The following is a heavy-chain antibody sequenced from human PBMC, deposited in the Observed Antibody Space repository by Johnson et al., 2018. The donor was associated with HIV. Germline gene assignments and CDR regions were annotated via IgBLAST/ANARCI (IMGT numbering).Heavy chain of an antibody. CDR1: GFTFSSYG. CDR2: IWYDGSNK. D-gene: IGHD6-19*01. Sequence: QVQLVESGGGVVQPGRSLRLSCTASGFTFSSYGMHWVRQAPGKGLEWVAVIWYDGSNKYYADSVKGRFTISRDNSKNTLYLQMNSLRAEDTALYYCAKDLAVAAMGAFDIWGQGTMVTVSS. V-gene: IGHV3-33*06. J-gene: IGHJ3*02. CDR3: AKDLAVAAMGAFDI.